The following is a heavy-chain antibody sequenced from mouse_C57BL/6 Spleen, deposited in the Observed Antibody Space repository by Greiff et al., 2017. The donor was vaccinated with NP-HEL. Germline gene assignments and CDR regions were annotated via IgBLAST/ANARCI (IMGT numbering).Heavy chain of an antibody. CDR1: GYTFTSYC. CDR3: ARGYFDY. CDR2: IYPFIFSP. J-gene: IGHJ2*01. V-gene: IGHV1-55*01. Sequence: QVQLQQPGAELVQPGASVKMSCKASGYTFTSYCLTLLQPSPVHGLEWIVSIYPFIFSPTYNEKFKSKATLTVDTSSSTAYMQLSSLTSEDSAVYYCARGYFDYWGQGTTLTVSS.